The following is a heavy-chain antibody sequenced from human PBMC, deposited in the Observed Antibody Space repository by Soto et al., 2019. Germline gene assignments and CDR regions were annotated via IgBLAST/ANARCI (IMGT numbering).Heavy chain of an antibody. CDR3: AKDRGEEGLKFLEWFGGMDV. J-gene: IGHJ6*02. D-gene: IGHD3-3*01. CDR2: IKSDGTT. CDR1: GFTVSNYW. V-gene: IGHV3-74*01. Sequence: GGSLRLSCAASGFTVSNYWMNWVRQAPGKGPVWVSHIKSDGTTSYADSVEGRFTVSRDDAKNTFYLQMNSLRAEDTAVYYCAKDRGEEGLKFLEWFGGMDVWGHGTTVTVSS.